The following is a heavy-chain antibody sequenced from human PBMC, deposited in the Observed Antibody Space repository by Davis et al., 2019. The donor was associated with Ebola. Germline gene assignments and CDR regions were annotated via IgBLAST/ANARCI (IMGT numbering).Heavy chain of an antibody. CDR2: IYYSGFT. J-gene: IGHJ4*02. V-gene: IGHV4-59*01. CDR1: GGSISGYY. CDR3: ARWNEGSDH. D-gene: IGHD1-1*01. Sequence: PSETLSLTCTVSGGSISGYYWSWTRQLLGKGLEWIAYIYYSGFTNYNPSLKSPVTISVDTSKNQFSLKLTSVTAADTAVYYCARWNEGSDHWGQGTLITVSS.